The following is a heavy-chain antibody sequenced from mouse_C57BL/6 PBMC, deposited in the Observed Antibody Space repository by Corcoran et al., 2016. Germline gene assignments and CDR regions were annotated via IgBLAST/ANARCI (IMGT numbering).Heavy chain of an antibody. V-gene: IGHV1-81*01. CDR1: GYTFTSYG. J-gene: IGHJ4*01. CDR3: ARYYFAMDY. Sequence: QVQLQQSGAELARPGASVKLSCTASGYTFTSYGISWVKQRTGQGLEWIGEIYPRSGNTYYNEKFKGKATLTADKSSSTAYMELRSLTSEDSAVYFCARYYFAMDYWGQGTSVTVSS. CDR2: IYPRSGNT.